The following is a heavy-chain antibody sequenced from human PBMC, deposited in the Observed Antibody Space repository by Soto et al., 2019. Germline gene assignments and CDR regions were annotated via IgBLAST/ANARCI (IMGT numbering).Heavy chain of an antibody. CDR2: INPSGGST. D-gene: IGHD3-22*01. Sequence: ASVKVSCKASGYTFTSYYMHWVRQAPGQGLEWMGIINPSGGSTSYAQKFQGRVTMTRDTSTSTVYMELSSLRSEDTAVYYCARDRSDYYDSSGYPAFDYWGQGTLVTVSS. CDR3: ARDRSDYYDSSGYPAFDY. J-gene: IGHJ4*02. V-gene: IGHV1-46*01. CDR1: GYTFTSYY.